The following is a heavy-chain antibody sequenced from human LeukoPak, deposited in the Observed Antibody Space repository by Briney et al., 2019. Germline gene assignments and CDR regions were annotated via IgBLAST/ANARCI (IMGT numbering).Heavy chain of an antibody. CDR2: IYHSGST. Sequence: SEALSLTCAVSGYSIRSGDYWGWIRQSPGKGLEWIGSIYHSGSTHYNPSLKSRVTISVDTSKNQFSLMLSSVTAADTAVYYCARNRSVTTTPGFDHWGQGTLVTVSS. D-gene: IGHD4-17*01. V-gene: IGHV4-38-2*01. CDR1: GYSIRSGDY. J-gene: IGHJ4*02. CDR3: ARNRSVTTTPGFDH.